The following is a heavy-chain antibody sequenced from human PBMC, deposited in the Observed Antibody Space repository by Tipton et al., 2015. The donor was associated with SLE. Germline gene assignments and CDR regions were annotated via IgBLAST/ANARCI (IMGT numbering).Heavy chain of an antibody. CDR2: IHHSGTT. CDR3: ARRVYFGAGSYDS. Sequence: TLSLTCTVSGGSISSYYWSWIQQPPGKGLEWIGYIHHSGTTNYNPSLQSRVTISRDPSKNQFSLRLSSVTAADTAVYYCARRVYFGAGSYDSWGQGTLVTVSS. D-gene: IGHD3-10*01. CDR1: GGSISSYY. V-gene: IGHV4-59*08. J-gene: IGHJ4*02.